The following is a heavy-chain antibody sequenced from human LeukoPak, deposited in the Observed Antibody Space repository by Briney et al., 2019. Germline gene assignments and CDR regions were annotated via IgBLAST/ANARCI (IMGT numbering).Heavy chain of an antibody. V-gene: IGHV3-9*01. D-gene: IGHD3-10*01. CDR1: GFTFDDYA. CDR2: ISWNSGSI. Sequence: GGSLRLSCAASGFTFDDYAMHWVRQAPGKGLEWVSGISWNSGSIGYADSVKGRFTISRDNAKNSLYLQMNSLRAEDTALYYCAKGSGYYGSGSSPFDYWGQGTLVTVSS. J-gene: IGHJ4*02. CDR3: AKGSGYYGSGSSPFDY.